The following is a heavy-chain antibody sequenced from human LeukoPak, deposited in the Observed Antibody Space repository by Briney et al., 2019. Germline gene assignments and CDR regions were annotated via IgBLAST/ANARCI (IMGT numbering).Heavy chain of an antibody. D-gene: IGHD3-22*01. Sequence: GGSLRLSCAASGFTISSNYMKWVRQAPGKGLEWVSVIYSGGSTYYADSVKGRFTISRDDSKNTLYLQMNSLRVEDTAVYYCARDRGAYYYETGYWGQGTLVTVSS. V-gene: IGHV3-66*01. CDR3: ARDRGAYYYETGY. J-gene: IGHJ4*02. CDR1: GFTISSNY. CDR2: IYSGGST.